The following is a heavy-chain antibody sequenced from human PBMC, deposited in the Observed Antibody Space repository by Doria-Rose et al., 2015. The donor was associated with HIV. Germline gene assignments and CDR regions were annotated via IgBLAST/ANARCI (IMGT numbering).Heavy chain of an antibody. CDR1: GFTFSSRR. Sequence: VQLVESGGGLVRPGGSLRLSCATSGFTFSSRRINWVRQAPGKWLEWVSSISSTSAYINYADSVRGRFTISRDNARNSLYLQMDSLRAEDTAIYYCATGVTLDYWGQGTLVTVSS. D-gene: IGHD3-10*01. CDR2: ISSTSAYI. V-gene: IGHV3-21*01. CDR3: ATGVTLDY. J-gene: IGHJ4*02.